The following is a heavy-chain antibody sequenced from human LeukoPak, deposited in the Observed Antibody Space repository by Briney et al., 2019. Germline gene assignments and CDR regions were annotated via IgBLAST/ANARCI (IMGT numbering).Heavy chain of an antibody. D-gene: IGHD3-22*01. CDR3: ARDSSIRAGYYHNWFDP. CDR2: IYYSGST. V-gene: IGHV4-59*01. J-gene: IGHJ5*02. CDR1: GGSISSYY. Sequence: PSETLSLTCTVSGGSISSYYWSWIRQPPGKGLEWIGYIYYSGSTNYNPSLKSRVTISVDTSKNQFSLKLSSVTAADTAVYYCARDSSIRAGYYHNWFDPWGQGTLVTVSS.